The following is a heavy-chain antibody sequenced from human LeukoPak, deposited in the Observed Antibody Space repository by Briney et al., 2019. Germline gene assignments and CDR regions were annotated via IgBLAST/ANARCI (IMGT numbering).Heavy chain of an antibody. CDR2: ISSSGSTI. V-gene: IGHV3-11*01. CDR1: GFTFSDYY. D-gene: IGHD3-3*01. Sequence: KTGGSLRLSCAAYGFTFSDYYMSWIRQAPGKGLEWVSYISSSGSTIYYADSVKGRFTISRDNAKNSLYLQMNSLRAEDTAVYYCARDLTIFGVVPYCFDYWGQGTLVTVSS. CDR3: ARDLTIFGVVPYCFDY. J-gene: IGHJ4*02.